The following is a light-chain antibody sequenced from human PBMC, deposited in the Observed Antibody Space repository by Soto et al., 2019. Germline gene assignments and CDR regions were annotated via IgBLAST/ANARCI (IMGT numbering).Light chain of an antibody. Sequence: EIVLTQSPATLSLSPGERATLSCRASQSVGTYLVWYQQKPGQAPRLLIYGASNRATGIPARFSGSGSGTDFTLTISSLEPEDFAVYYCQQRSNWRVTFGGGTEVEIK. CDR3: QQRSNWRVT. J-gene: IGKJ4*01. V-gene: IGKV3-11*01. CDR2: GAS. CDR1: QSVGTY.